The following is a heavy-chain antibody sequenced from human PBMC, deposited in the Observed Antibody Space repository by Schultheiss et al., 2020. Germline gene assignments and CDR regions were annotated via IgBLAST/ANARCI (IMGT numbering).Heavy chain of an antibody. V-gene: IGHV3-11*03. CDR2: ISSSSSYI. J-gene: IGHJ4*02. CDR3: TSPAL. CDR1: GGSFSGYY. Sequence: LSLTCAVYGGSFSGYYWSWIRQPPGKGLEWVSSISSSSSYIYYADSVKGRFTISRDNSKNMLYLQMNSLRGEDTAVYYCTSPALWGQGTLVTVSS.